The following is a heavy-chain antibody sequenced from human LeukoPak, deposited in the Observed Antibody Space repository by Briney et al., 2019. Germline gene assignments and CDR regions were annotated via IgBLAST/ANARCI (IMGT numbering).Heavy chain of an antibody. D-gene: IGHD4-17*01. CDR2: XXXXXSYT. Sequence: GESLKISCKGSGYSFTSYWISWVRQMPGKGLXXXXXXXXXXSYTNYSPSFQGHVTISADKSISTAYLQWSSLKASDTAMYYCARLVYHYGDTSPHASYYYYGMDVWGKGTTVTVSS. V-gene: IGHV5-10-1*01. CDR3: ARLVYHYGDTSPHASYYYYGMDV. CDR1: GYSFTSYW. J-gene: IGHJ6*04.